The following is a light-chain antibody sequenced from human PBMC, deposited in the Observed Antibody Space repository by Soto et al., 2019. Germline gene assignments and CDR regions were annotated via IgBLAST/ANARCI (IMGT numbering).Light chain of an antibody. Sequence: NFMLTQPPSVSASPGKTVIISCTRSSGSIASNYVQWYQQRPGSSPTTVIYEDNQRPSGVPDRFSGSIDSSSNSASLTISGLETEDEADYYCQSYDATNQVFGGGTKLTVL. CDR1: SGSIASNY. CDR2: EDN. J-gene: IGLJ3*02. V-gene: IGLV6-57*01. CDR3: QSYDATNQV.